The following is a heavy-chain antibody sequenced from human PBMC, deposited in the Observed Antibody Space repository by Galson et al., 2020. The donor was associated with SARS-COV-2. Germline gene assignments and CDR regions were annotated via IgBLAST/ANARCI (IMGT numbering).Heavy chain of an antibody. D-gene: IGHD3-10*01. CDR3: AKDSRPHMIRGVIGLIDC. Sequence: GGSLRLSCAASGFSFGSYAMSWVRQAPGKGLEWVSGISESGGSTNYADSVKGRFTISRDNSKNALYVHMNSLRAEDTAVYYCAKDSRPHMIRGVIGLIDCWGQGTLVTVSS. J-gene: IGHJ4*02. CDR2: ISESGGST. CDR1: GFSFGSYA. V-gene: IGHV3-23*01.